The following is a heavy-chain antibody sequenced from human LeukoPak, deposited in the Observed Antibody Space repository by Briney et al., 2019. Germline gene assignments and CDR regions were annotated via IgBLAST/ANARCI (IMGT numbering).Heavy chain of an antibody. J-gene: IGHJ4*02. D-gene: IGHD6-13*01. CDR1: GGSFSGYY. V-gene: IGHV4-34*01. CDR3: ARGDSIAATDY. CDR2: INHSGST. Sequence: SETLPLTCAVYGGSFSGYYWSWIRQPPGKGLEWIGEINHSGSTNYNPSLKSRVTISVDTSKNQFSLKLSSVTAADTAVYYCARGDSIAATDYWGQGTLVTVPS.